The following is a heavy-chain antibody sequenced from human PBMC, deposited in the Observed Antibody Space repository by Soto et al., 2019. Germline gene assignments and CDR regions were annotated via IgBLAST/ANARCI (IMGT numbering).Heavy chain of an antibody. CDR3: ARGTAYDILTGYYKSPYYFDY. Sequence: GGSLRLSCAASGFTVSSNYMSWVRQAPGKGLEWVSVIYSGGSTYYADSVKGRFTISRDNSKNTLYLQMNSLRAEDTAAYYCARGTAYDILTGYYKSPYYFDYWGQGTLVTVSS. D-gene: IGHD3-9*01. CDR2: IYSGGST. CDR1: GFTVSSNY. J-gene: IGHJ4*02. V-gene: IGHV3-66*01.